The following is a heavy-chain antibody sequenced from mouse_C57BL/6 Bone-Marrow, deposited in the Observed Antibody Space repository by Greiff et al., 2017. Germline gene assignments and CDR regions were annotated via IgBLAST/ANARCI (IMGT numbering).Heavy chain of an antibody. CDR3: ARRDYYGSSLYYFDY. D-gene: IGHD1-1*01. V-gene: IGHV1-76*01. CDR2: IYPGSGNT. Sequence: VQLQQSGAELVRPGASVKLSCKASGYTFTDYYINWVKQRPGQGLEWIARIYPGSGNTYYNEKFKGKATLTAEKSSSTAYMQLSSLTSEDSAVYFCARRDYYGSSLYYFDYWGQGTTLTVSS. CDR1: GYTFTDYY. J-gene: IGHJ2*01.